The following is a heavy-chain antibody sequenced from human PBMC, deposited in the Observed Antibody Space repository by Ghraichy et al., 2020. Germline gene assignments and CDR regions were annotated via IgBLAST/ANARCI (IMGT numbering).Heavy chain of an antibody. CDR3: ARGVDYYDSRELVDY. J-gene: IGHJ4*02. D-gene: IGHD3-22*01. V-gene: IGHV4-34*01. CDR1: GGSFSGYY. Sequence: SETLSLTCAVYGGSFSGYYWSWIRQPPGKGLEWIGEINHSGSTNYNPSLKSRVTISVDTSKNQFSLKLSSVTAADTAVYYCARGVDYYDSRELVDYWGQGTLVTVSS. CDR2: INHSGST.